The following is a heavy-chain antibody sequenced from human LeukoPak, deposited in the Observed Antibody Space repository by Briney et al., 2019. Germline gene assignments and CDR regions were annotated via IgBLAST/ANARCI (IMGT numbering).Heavy chain of an antibody. Sequence: GGSLRLSCAASGFTFSSYWMSWVRQAPGKGLEWVANIKQDGSEKYYVDPVKGRFTISRDNAKNSLYLQMNSLRAEDTAVYYCASELDSGNFQHWGQGTLVTVSS. J-gene: IGHJ1*01. CDR3: ASELDSGNFQH. CDR2: IKQDGSEK. CDR1: GFTFSSYW. V-gene: IGHV3-7*01. D-gene: IGHD3-10*01.